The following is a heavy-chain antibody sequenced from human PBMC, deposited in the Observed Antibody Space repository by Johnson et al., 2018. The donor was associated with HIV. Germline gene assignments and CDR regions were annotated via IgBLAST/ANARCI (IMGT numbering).Heavy chain of an antibody. CDR2: ISGSGGST. Sequence: VQLVESGGGVVQPGRSLRLSCAASGFTFSSYAMHWVRQDPGKGLEWVSAISGSGGSTYYADSVKGRFTISRDNSKNSLYLQMNSLRAEDTAVYYCARDLLGMDDAFDIWGQGTMVTLSS. CDR1: GFTFSSYA. V-gene: IGHV3-23*04. CDR3: ARDLLGMDDAFDI. D-gene: IGHD7-27*01. J-gene: IGHJ3*02.